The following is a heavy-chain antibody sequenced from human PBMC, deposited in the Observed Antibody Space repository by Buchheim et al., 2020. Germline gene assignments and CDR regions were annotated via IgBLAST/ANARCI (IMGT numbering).Heavy chain of an antibody. D-gene: IGHD4-17*01. Sequence: EVQLVESGGGLVQPGGSLRLSCAASGFTFSSYSMNWVRQAPGKGLEWVSYISSSSSTIYYADYVKGRFTISRDNAKNSLYLQMNSLRAEDTAVYYCARDRFTVTTGCDYWGQGTL. V-gene: IGHV3-48*01. CDR2: ISSSSSTI. CDR3: ARDRFTVTTGCDY. J-gene: IGHJ4*02. CDR1: GFTFSSYS.